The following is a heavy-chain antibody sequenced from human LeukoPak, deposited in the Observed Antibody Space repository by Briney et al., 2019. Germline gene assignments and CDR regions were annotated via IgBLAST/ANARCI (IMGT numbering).Heavy chain of an antibody. J-gene: IGHJ3*02. D-gene: IGHD3-22*01. CDR1: GFIFSGSP. CDR2: ISYSGGTK. CDR3: AIPLVVVTKKGGRDAFDI. V-gene: IGHV3-30*04. Sequence: PGRSLRLSCATSGFIFSGSPMHWVRQAPGKGLEWVALISYSGGTKYYADSVKGRFTISRDNSKNTLYLQMNSLRAEDTAVYYCAIPLVVVTKKGGRDAFDIWGQGTMVTVSS.